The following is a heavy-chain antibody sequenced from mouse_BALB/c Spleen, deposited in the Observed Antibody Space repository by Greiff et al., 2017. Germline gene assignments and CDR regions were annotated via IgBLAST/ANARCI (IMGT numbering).Heavy chain of an antibody. V-gene: IGHV1-7*01. Sequence: QVQLKQSGAELAKPGASVKMSCKASGYTFTSYWMHWVKQRPGQGLEWIGYINPSTGYTEYNQKFKDKATLTADKSSSTAYMQLSSLTSEDSAVYYCARSIYYDYDVGYFDYWGQGTTLTVSS. D-gene: IGHD2-4*01. CDR3: ARSIYYDYDVGYFDY. J-gene: IGHJ2*01. CDR2: INPSTGYT. CDR1: GYTFTSYW.